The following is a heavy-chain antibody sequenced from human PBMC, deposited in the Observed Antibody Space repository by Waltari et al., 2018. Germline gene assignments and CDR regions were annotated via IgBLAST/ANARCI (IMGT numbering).Heavy chain of an antibody. CDR3: AKDLDFGDYGDVNWFDP. Sequence: QVQLVESGGGVVQPGGSLRLSCAASGFTFSSYGMHWFRQAPGKGLEWGAFIRYDGSNKYYADSVKGRLTISRDNSKNTLYLQMNSLRAEDTAVYYCAKDLDFGDYGDVNWFDPWGQGTLVTVSS. V-gene: IGHV3-30*02. CDR2: IRYDGSNK. D-gene: IGHD4-17*01. J-gene: IGHJ5*02. CDR1: GFTFSSYG.